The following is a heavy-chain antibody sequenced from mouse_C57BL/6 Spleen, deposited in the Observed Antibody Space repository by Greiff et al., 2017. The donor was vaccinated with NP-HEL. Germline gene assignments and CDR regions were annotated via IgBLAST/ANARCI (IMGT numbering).Heavy chain of an antibody. CDR2: IDPSDSYT. Sequence: VQLQQPGAELVMPGASVKLSCKASGYTFTSYWMHWVKQRPGQGLEWIGAIDPSDSYTNYNQKFKGKSTLTVDKSSSTAYMQLSSLTSEDSAVYYCARREGGIDYWGQGTTLTVSS. V-gene: IGHV1-69*01. CDR1: GYTFTSYW. CDR3: ARREGGIDY. J-gene: IGHJ2*01.